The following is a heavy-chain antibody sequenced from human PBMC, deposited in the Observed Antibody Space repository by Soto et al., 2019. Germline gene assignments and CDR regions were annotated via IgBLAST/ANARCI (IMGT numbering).Heavy chain of an antibody. Sequence: SETLSLTCAVYGGSFSGYYWSWIRQPPGKGLEWIGEINHSGSNNYNPSLKSRVTISVDTSKNQVSLKLSSVTAANTAVYYCAGASGYSSIEKRAPYDYWGQGTLVTVSS. D-gene: IGHD5-18*01. CDR1: GGSFSGYY. CDR2: INHSGSN. V-gene: IGHV4-34*01. CDR3: AGASGYSSIEKRAPYDY. J-gene: IGHJ4*02.